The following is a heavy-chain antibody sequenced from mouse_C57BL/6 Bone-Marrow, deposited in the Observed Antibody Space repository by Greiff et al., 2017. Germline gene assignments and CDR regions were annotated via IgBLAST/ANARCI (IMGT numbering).Heavy chain of an antibody. J-gene: IGHJ1*03. D-gene: IGHD1-1*01. CDR2: IRNKANGYTT. CDR3: ARCYYCSSYWYFDV. CDR1: GFTFTDYD. Sequence: EVMLVESGGGLVQPGGSLSLSCAASGFTFTDYDMSWVRQPPGKALEWLGFIRNKANGYTTEYSGYVKGQVTISRDNSQSILYLQMNALRAEDSATYYCARCYYCSSYWYFDVWGTGTTVTVSS. V-gene: IGHV7-3*01.